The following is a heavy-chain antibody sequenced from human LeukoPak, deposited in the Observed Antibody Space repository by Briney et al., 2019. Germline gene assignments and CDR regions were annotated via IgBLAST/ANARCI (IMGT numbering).Heavy chain of an antibody. Sequence: PGGSLRLSCAASGFTFDDYTMHWVRQAPGKGLEWVSLTSWDGGSTYYADSVKGRFTISRDNSKNSLYLQMNSLRTEDTALYYCAKDIHYYGSGTYGMDVWGQGTTVTVSS. CDR3: AKDIHYYGSGTYGMDV. D-gene: IGHD3-10*01. V-gene: IGHV3-43*01. CDR1: GFTFDDYT. J-gene: IGHJ6*02. CDR2: TSWDGGST.